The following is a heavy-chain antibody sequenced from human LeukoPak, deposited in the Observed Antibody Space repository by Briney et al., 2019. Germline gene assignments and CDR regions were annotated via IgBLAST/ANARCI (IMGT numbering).Heavy chain of an antibody. CDR2: ISSSGSTI. J-gene: IGHJ4*02. Sequence: GGSLRLSCAASGFTFSSYEMNWVRQAPGKGLEWVSYISSSGSTIYYADSVKGRFTISRDNAKNSLYLQMNSLRAEDTAVYYCAKDWRAWSIQYYFDYWGQGTLVTVSS. CDR3: AKDWRAWSIQYYFDY. V-gene: IGHV3-48*03. CDR1: GFTFSSYE.